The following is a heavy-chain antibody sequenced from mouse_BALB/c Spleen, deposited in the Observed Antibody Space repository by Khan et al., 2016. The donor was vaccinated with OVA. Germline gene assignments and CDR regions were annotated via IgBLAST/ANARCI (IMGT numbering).Heavy chain of an antibody. V-gene: IGHV1S137*01. CDR1: GYIFTDFS. CDR2: ISTYYGDS. CDR3: GRGGGNCHFAY. J-gene: IGHJ3*01. Sequence: QVRLQQSGAELVRPGVSVKISCKGSGYIFTDFSMHWVKRSHAKSLEWIGVISTYYGDSIYNQNFKDQVTFTVEKSSSTAYMQLDRLTSEDSAIYYCGRGGGNCHFAYWGQGTLVTVSA. D-gene: IGHD2-1*01.